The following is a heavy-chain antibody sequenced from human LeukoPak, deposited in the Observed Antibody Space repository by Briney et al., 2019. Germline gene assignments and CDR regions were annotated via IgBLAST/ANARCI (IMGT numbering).Heavy chain of an antibody. V-gene: IGHV3-43*01. Sequence: GGSLRLSCAASGFTFDDYTMHWVRQAPGKGLEWVSLISWDGGSTYYADSVKGRFTISRDNSKNTLYLQMNSLRAEDTAVYYCARVANPWQWLAEYFQHWGQGTLVTVSS. D-gene: IGHD6-19*01. J-gene: IGHJ1*01. CDR1: GFTFDDYT. CDR3: ARVANPWQWLAEYFQH. CDR2: ISWDGGST.